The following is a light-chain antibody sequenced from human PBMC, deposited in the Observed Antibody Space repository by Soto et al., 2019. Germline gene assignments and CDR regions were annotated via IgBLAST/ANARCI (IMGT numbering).Light chain of an antibody. CDR3: QQRYNWPVT. Sequence: IVLTQSPGTLSLSPGDRATLSCRASQSVGSNYLAWYQQKPGQAPRLLIYATSNRATGIPARFSGSGSGTDFTLTISSLEPEDFAVYYCQQRYNWPVTFGQGTRLEIK. V-gene: IGKV3D-20*02. J-gene: IGKJ5*01. CDR1: QSVGSNY. CDR2: ATS.